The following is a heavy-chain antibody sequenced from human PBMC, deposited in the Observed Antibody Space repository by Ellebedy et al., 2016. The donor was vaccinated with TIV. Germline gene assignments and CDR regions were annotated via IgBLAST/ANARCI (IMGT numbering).Heavy chain of an antibody. J-gene: IGHJ4*02. V-gene: IGHV4-4*02. CDR2: IHHTGST. CDR3: ARSYSAAGSYYFDF. Sequence: SETLSLXCAVSGVSISTNNWCSWVRQSPGKGLEWIGEIHHTGSTNYNPSLKSRVIISVDKSKNQLSLQLNSVTAADTAVYYCARSYSAAGSYYFDFWGQGTLVSVSS. CDR1: GVSISTNNW. D-gene: IGHD6-13*01.